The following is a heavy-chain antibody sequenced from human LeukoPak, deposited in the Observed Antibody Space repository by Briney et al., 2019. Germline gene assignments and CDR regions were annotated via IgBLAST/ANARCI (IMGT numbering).Heavy chain of an antibody. CDR1: GFTFKNYE. CDR3: AREVITFGGVIVLPFDY. J-gene: IGHJ4*02. D-gene: IGHD3-16*02. CDR2: ISSSGSPI. Sequence: GGSLRLSCAASGFTFKNYEMNWVRQAPGKGLEWVSYISSSGSPIYYADSVKGRFTISRDNAKNSLYLQMNSLRAEDTAVYYCAREVITFGGVIVLPFDYWGQGTLVTVSS. V-gene: IGHV3-48*03.